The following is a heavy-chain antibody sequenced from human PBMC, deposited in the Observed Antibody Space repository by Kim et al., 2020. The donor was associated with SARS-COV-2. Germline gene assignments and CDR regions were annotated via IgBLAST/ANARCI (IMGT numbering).Heavy chain of an antibody. J-gene: IGHJ4*02. V-gene: IGHV3-43*02. Sequence: GGSLRLSCAASGFTFAVSVMHGVRQAPGKGLEWVARVSGEGCTIYYADFVKGRLTFSRDNRKDSLYLQMNSLRTDDTAFYYCSKASGWLPRYWGQGTLVTVS. CDR3: SKASGWLPRY. D-gene: IGHD6-19*01. CDR2: VSGEGCTI. CDR1: GFTFAVSV.